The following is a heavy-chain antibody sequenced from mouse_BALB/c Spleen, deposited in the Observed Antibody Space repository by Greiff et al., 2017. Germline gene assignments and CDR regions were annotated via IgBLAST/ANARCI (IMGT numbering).Heavy chain of an antibody. D-gene: IGHD2-1*01. V-gene: IGHV3-6*02. CDR2: ISYDGSN. Sequence: EVKLMESGPGLVKPSQSLSLTCSVTGYSIASGYYWNWIRQFPGNTLEWMGYISYDGSNNYNPSLKNRISITRDTSKNQFFLKLNSVTTEDTATYYCAEYGNYYAMDYWGQGTSVTVSS. CDR3: AEYGNYYAMDY. J-gene: IGHJ4*01. CDR1: GYSIASGYY.